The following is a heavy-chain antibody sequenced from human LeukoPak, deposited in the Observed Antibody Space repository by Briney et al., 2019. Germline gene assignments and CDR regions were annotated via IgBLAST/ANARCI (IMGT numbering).Heavy chain of an antibody. Sequence: AVGGLRLSCAASGFTFSTDVMYWGRQAPGKGREGVAVISYAGSIKYYAASVKGRFTISRDNTKNTLYLQMTGLKPEDTAVYYCARNLEFVTTNDAMDVWGQGTPVTVSS. CDR1: GFTFSTDV. J-gene: IGHJ6*02. CDR3: ARNLEFVTTNDAMDV. CDR2: ISYAGSIK. D-gene: IGHD4-17*01. V-gene: IGHV3-30*04.